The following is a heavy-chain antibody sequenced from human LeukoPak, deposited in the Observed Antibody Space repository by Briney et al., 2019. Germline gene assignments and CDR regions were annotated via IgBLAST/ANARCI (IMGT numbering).Heavy chain of an antibody. CDR2: INHSGST. CDR3: ARGRRRIAAARYYFDY. J-gene: IGHJ4*02. V-gene: IGHV4-39*07. D-gene: IGHD6-13*01. Sequence: SETLSLTRTVSGGSISSGGYYWSWIRQPPGKGLEWIGEINHSGSTNYNPSLKSRVTISVDTSKNQFSLKLSSVTAADTAVYYCARGRRRIAAARYYFDYWGQGTLVTVSS. CDR1: GGSISSGGYY.